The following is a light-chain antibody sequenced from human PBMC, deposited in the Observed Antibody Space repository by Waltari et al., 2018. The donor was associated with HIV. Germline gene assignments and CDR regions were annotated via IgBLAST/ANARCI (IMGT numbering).Light chain of an antibody. CDR3: TSYISSAIPV. V-gene: IGLV2-14*01. CDR2: EVV. J-gene: IGLJ2*01. CDR1: DTDHYE. Sequence: QSALTQPASVSGSPGPPITISCARTDTDHYERPWYQHRPGDAPKVIIFEVVNRPSGVSNRFSGSRSGNTASLTISGLLAEDEADYFCTSYISSAIPVFGGGTKVTVL.